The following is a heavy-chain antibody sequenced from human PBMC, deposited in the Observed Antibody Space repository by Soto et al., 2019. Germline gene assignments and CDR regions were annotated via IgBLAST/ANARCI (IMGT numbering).Heavy chain of an antibody. CDR2: IYYSGST. J-gene: IGHJ4*02. Sequence: QVQLQESGPGLLKPSETLSLICTVSGGSISSYYWSWIRQPPGKGLEWIGYIYYSGSTNYNPSLKSRVTISVDTSKNQFSLKLSSVTAADTAVYYCARRWGAAVDYWGQGTLVTVSA. CDR1: GGSISSYY. V-gene: IGHV4-59*08. D-gene: IGHD1-26*01. CDR3: ARRWGAAVDY.